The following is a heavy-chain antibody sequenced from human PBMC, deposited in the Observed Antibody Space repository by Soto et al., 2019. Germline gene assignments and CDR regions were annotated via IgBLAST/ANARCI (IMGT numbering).Heavy chain of an antibody. CDR1: GGYMRNDYYY. Sequence: PSETLCLTWAVAGGYMRNDYYYWSWVRQKPGKDLEWIGHMHHSGRTHYNPSLKSRITINPDTSKNQFSLQLNSVTPEDTALYYCASSDRSGFGFDYWGQGTLVTVSS. J-gene: IGHJ4*02. CDR3: ASSDRSGFGFDY. CDR2: MHHSGRT. V-gene: IGHV4-31*11. D-gene: IGHD3-22*01.